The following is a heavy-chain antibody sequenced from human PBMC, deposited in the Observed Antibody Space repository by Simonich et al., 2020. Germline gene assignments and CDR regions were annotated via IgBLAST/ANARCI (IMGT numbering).Heavy chain of an antibody. J-gene: IGHJ1*01. CDR2: FSWNSGSI. D-gene: IGHD6-13*01. CDR1: GFTFEDYA. V-gene: IGHV3-9*01. Sequence: EVQLVESGGGLVQPGRSLRLSCAASGFTFEDYAMHWVRQAPGKCLECVSRFSWNSGSIGYADSGKGRFTISRDNAKNSLYLQMNSLRAEDTALYYCAKDVAAAGTEYFQHWGQGTLVTVSS. CDR3: AKDVAAAGTEYFQH.